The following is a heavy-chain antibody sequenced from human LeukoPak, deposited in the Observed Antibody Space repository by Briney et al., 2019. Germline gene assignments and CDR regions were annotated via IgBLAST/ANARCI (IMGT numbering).Heavy chain of an antibody. CDR1: GFTFSSYG. CDR2: ISYDGTNK. CDR3: AKDGYYGSGTYPDY. V-gene: IGHV3-30*18. J-gene: IGHJ4*02. D-gene: IGHD3-10*01. Sequence: GGSLRLSCAASGFTFSSYGMNWVRQAPGKGLEWVAVISYDGTNKFYVDSLRGRFTVSRDNSKNTLYLQMNSLRAEDTAVYYCAKDGYYGSGTYPDYWGQGTLVTVSS.